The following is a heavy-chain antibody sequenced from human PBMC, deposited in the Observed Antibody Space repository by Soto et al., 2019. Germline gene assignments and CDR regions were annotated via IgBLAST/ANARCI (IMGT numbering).Heavy chain of an antibody. CDR3: ASVPPESGSTTPPYYYGMDV. J-gene: IGHJ6*01. D-gene: IGHD1-26*01. V-gene: IGHV1-69*13. CDR1: VCTFSSYA. Sequence: SVTVSCTAPVCTFSSYAISWVRQAPGKGLEWMGGIIPIFGTANYAQKFQGRVTITADGSTSTAYMELSSLRSEDTAVYYCASVPPESGSTTPPYYYGMDVWGQGTTVTVSS. CDR2: IIPIFGTA.